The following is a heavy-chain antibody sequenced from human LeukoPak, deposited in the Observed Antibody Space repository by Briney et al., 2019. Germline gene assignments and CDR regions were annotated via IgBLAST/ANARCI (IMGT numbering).Heavy chain of an antibody. CDR3: AKIGPAYCSGDCYLGY. Sequence: GGSLRLSCAASGFTFSSYAMHWVRQAPGKGLEYVSAISSNGGSTYYANSVKGRFTISRDNSKNTLYLQMNSLRAEDTAVYYCAKIGPAYCSGDCYLGYWGQGTLVSVSS. J-gene: IGHJ4*02. D-gene: IGHD2-21*02. V-gene: IGHV3-64*01. CDR1: GFTFSSYA. CDR2: ISSNGGST.